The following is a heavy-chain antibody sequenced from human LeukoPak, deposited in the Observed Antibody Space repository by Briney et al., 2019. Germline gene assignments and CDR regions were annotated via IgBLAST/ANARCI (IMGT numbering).Heavy chain of an antibody. CDR2: IYHSGST. D-gene: IGHD2-2*02. V-gene: IGHV4-30-2*01. J-gene: IGHJ4*02. Sequence: PSQTLSFTCTVSGGSISSGGYYWSWIRQPPGKGLEWVGYIYHSGSTYYNPSLKSRVTISVDRSKNQFSLKLSSVTAADTAVYYCARAICSSTSCYITFDYWGQGTLVTVSS. CDR3: ARAICSSTSCYITFDY. CDR1: GGSISSGGYY.